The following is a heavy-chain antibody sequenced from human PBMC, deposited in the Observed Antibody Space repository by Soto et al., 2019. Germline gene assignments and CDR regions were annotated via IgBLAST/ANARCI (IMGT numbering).Heavy chain of an antibody. Sequence: SETLSLTCTVSGGSISSYYWSWIRQPPGKGLEWIGYIYYSGSTNYNPSLKSRVTISVDTSKNQFSLKLSSVTAADTAVYYCARVGSGSYYGWFDPWGQGTLVTVSS. D-gene: IGHD3-10*01. CDR1: GGSISSYY. CDR3: ARVGSGSYYGWFDP. J-gene: IGHJ5*02. CDR2: IYYSGST. V-gene: IGHV4-59*01.